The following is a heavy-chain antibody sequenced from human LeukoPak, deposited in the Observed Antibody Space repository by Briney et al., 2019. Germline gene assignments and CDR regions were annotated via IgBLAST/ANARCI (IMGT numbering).Heavy chain of an antibody. D-gene: IGHD3-10*01. CDR3: AKYYYGSGSYSPVDY. CDR1: GFTFSSYT. V-gene: IGHV3-23*01. CDR2: ISGSGGST. J-gene: IGHJ4*02. Sequence: GGSLRLSCAASGFTFSSYTMSWVRQAPGKGLEWVSAISGSGGSTYHADSVKGRFTISRDNSKNTLYLQMNSLRAEDTAVYYCAKYYYGSGSYSPVDYWGQGTLVTVSS.